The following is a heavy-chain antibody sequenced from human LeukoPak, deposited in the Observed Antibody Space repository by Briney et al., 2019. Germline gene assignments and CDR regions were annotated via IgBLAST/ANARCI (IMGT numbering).Heavy chain of an antibody. CDR2: INPNSGGT. V-gene: IGHV1-2*04. D-gene: IGHD1-26*01. CDR1: GYTFTGYY. J-gene: IGHJ6*02. CDR3: ARSSGAPTDYYYGMDV. Sequence: EASVKVSCKASGYTFTGYYMHWVRQAPGQGLEWMGWINPNSGGTNYAQKFQGWVTMTRDTSISTAYMELSRLRSDDTAVYYCARSSGAPTDYYYGMDVWGQGTTVTVSS.